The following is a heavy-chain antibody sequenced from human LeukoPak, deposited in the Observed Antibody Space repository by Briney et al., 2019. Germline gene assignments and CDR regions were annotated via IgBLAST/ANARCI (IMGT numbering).Heavy chain of an antibody. V-gene: IGHV4-59*01. CDR1: GFTFSSYA. J-gene: IGHJ4*02. CDR3: ARDGPQWLAAFDY. D-gene: IGHD6-19*01. Sequence: GSLRLSCAASGFTFSSYAMSWVRQAPGKGLEWIGNIYKSGNTNYNPSLKRRITISVDTSKNQFSLKLSSVTAADTAVYYCARDGPQWLAAFDYWGQGTLVTVSS. CDR2: IYKSGNT.